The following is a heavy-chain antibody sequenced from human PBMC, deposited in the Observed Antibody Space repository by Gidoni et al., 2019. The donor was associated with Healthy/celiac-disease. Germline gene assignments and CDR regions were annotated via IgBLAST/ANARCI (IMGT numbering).Heavy chain of an antibody. CDR1: GITSSDYY. CDR3: ARGLTGDQGLSGY. J-gene: IGHJ4*02. CDR2: SSSSGSTI. D-gene: IGHD7-27*01. Sequence: QVPLVESGGGWGKPGGYLRLSCAASGITSSDYYMTWIRQAQGKGLDWVSYSSSSGSTIYYADSVKGRFTISRDNAKNSLYLQMNSLRAEDTAVYYCARGLTGDQGLSGYGGQGTLVTVSS. V-gene: IGHV3-11*01.